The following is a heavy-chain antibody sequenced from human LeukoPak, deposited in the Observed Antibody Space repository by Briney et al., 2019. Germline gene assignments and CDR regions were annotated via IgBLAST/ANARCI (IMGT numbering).Heavy chain of an antibody. D-gene: IGHD6-6*01. CDR2: IYYSGGT. J-gene: IGHJ5*02. CDR1: VGSISSTSYY. Sequence: SETLSLTCTVSVGSISSTSYYWGWIRQPPGKGLEWIGSIYYSGGTYYNPSFKSRVTISVDTSKNQFSLKLSSVTAADTAMYYCASLKEGGAAHWFDPWGQGTLVTVSS. V-gene: IGHV4-39*01. CDR3: ASLKEGGAAHWFDP.